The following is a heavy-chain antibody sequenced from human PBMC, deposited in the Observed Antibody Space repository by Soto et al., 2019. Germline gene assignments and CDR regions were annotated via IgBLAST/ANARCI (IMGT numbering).Heavy chain of an antibody. V-gene: IGHV1-69*01. CDR2: IIPIFGTA. CDR3: ARDPMGYSSSWQRGMDV. J-gene: IGHJ6*02. D-gene: IGHD6-13*01. CDR1: GGTFSSYA. Sequence: QVQLVQSGAEVKKPGSSVKVSCKASGGTFSSYAISWVRQAPGQGLEWMGGIIPIFGTANYAQKFQGRVTITADESTSTAYMELSSLRSEDTAVYYCARDPMGYSSSWQRGMDVWGQGTTVTVSS.